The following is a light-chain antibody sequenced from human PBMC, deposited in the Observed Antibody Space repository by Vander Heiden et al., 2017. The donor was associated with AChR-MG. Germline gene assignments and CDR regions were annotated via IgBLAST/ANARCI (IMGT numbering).Light chain of an antibody. Sequence: QTVVTQEPSFSVSPGGTVTLTCALSSGSVSTHYYPSWYQQTPGQAPRTLIYNTNTRSSGVPDRFSGSILGNKAALTITGAQADDESDYYCVLYMGSGIGVFGGGTKLTVL. V-gene: IGLV8-61*01. CDR1: SGSVSTHYY. CDR3: VLYMGSGIGV. J-gene: IGLJ2*01. CDR2: NTN.